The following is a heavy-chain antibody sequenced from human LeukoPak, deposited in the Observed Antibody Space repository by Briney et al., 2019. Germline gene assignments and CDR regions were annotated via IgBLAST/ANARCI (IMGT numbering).Heavy chain of an antibody. D-gene: IGHD6-19*01. CDR2: IASSGRTI. J-gene: IGHJ3*02. Sequence: GGTLRLSCAASGFTFSDYYMSWIRQAPGKGLEWVSYIASSGRTIYYAASVKGRSTIYRDNAKNTLYLQMDRLRAEDTALYYCARDGKAVAVSFDIWGQGTMVTVSS. V-gene: IGHV3-11*04. CDR3: ARDGKAVAVSFDI. CDR1: GFTFSDYY.